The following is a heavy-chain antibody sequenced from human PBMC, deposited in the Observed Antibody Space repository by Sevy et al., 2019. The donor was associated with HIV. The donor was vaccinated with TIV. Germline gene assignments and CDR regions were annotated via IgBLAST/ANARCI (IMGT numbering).Heavy chain of an antibody. V-gene: IGHV3-33*01. J-gene: IGHJ4*02. Sequence: GSLRLSCAASGFTFSSYGMHWVRQAPGKGLEWVAVIWYDGINKYYADSVKGRFTISRDNSKNTLYLQMNSLRAEDTAVYYCARDKLPPIMVSMVRGTLSYYFDYWGQGTLVTVSS. CDR1: GFTFSSYG. CDR3: ARDKLPPIMVSMVRGTLSYYFDY. CDR2: IWYDGINK. D-gene: IGHD3-10*01.